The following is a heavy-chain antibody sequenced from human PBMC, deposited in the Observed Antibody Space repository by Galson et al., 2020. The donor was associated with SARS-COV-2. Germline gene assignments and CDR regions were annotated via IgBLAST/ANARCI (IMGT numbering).Heavy chain of an antibody. Sequence: GSLKISCPGSGDSFTSYWIGWVRQMPGKGLEWMGIIYPGDSDTRYSPSFQGQVTISADKSIRTAYLQCSSLKASDTALYYCATAYCSVGMGLHFDSWGQGTLLIVSS. D-gene: IGHD2-15*01. CDR1: GDSFTSYW. J-gene: IGHJ4*02. CDR3: ATAYCSVGMGLHFDS. CDR2: IYPGDSDT. V-gene: IGHV5-51*01.